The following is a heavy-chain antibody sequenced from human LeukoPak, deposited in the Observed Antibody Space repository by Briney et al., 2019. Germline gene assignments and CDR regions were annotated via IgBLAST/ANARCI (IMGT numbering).Heavy chain of an antibody. CDR2: IKQDGSEK. V-gene: IGHV3-7*01. CDR1: EFTFSSYW. CDR3: ASTVTHQYYYYYYMDV. Sequence: GGSLRLSCAASEFTFSSYWMSWVRQAPGKGLEWVANIKQDGSEKYYVDSVKGRFTISRDNAKNSLYLQMNSLRAEDTAVYYCASTVTHQYYYYYYMDVWGKGTTVTVSS. J-gene: IGHJ6*03. D-gene: IGHD4-11*01.